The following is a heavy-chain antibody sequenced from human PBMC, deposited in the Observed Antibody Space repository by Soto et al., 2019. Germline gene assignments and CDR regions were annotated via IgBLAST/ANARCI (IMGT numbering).Heavy chain of an antibody. CDR2: ISWNSGSI. CDR3: AKDPGGSYHYYYGMDV. V-gene: IGHV3-9*01. D-gene: IGHD1-26*01. J-gene: IGHJ6*02. Sequence: EVQLVESGGGLVQPGRSLRLSCAASGFTFDDYAMHWVRQAPGKGLEWVSGISWNSGSIGYADSVKGRFTISRDNAKNSLYLQMNSLRAEDTALYYCAKDPGGSYHYYYGMDVWGQGTTVTVSS. CDR1: GFTFDDYA.